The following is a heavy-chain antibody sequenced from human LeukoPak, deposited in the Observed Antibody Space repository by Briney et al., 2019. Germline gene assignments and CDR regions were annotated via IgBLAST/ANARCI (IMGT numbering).Heavy chain of an antibody. CDR1: GGSISSYY. J-gene: IGHJ5*02. Sequence: PSETLSLTCTVSGGSISSYYWSWIRQPPGKGLEWIGYIYYSGSTNYNPSLKSRVTISVDTSKNQFSLKLSSVTAADTAVYYCAREVYGGPNWFDPWGQGTLVTVSS. D-gene: IGHD4-23*01. CDR2: IYYSGST. V-gene: IGHV4-59*01. CDR3: AREVYGGPNWFDP.